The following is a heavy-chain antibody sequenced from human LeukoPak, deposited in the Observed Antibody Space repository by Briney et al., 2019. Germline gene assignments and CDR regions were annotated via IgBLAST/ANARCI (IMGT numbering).Heavy chain of an antibody. CDR2: INEDGSKI. D-gene: IGHD3-22*01. Sequence: GGSLRLSCEASGFRLDNYWMTWVRQAPGKGLEWVADINEDGSKIYSLDSVKGRFTISRDNAKNSLSLQLNTLRAEDTAVYYCARGVHYYDSSGYFHAEYFQHWGQGTLVTVSS. CDR3: ARGVHYYDSSGYFHAEYFQH. CDR1: GFRLDNYW. J-gene: IGHJ1*01. V-gene: IGHV3-7*04.